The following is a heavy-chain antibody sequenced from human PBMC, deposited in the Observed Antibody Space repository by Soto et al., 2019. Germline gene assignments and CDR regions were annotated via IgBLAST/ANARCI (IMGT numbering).Heavy chain of an antibody. V-gene: IGHV4-30-4*01. D-gene: IGHD2-2*01. Sequence: SEPQSLTSSVAGDYIHAGCYYWTWIRKPPRKCLEWMGYIYYTGKTYYNPSLEIRLTLSVDRSKNQFSLRLTSVTAADTAVYFCGRDLTSNANCIDPWGQGTLVTVSS. J-gene: IGHJ5*02. CDR1: GDYIHAGCYY. CDR2: IYYTGKT. CDR3: GRDLTSNANCIDP.